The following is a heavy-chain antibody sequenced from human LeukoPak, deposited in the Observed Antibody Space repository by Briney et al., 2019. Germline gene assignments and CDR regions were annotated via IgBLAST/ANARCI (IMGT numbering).Heavy chain of an antibody. CDR1: GFTLSTYW. Sequence: GGSLRLSCATSGFTLSTYWMTWLRQAPGKGLEWVANIKQDGSEKNYVDSVKGRFTISRDNAKSSLYLQMNSLRAEDTAVYYCASFVPDYWGQGTLVTVSS. CDR3: ASFVPDY. CDR2: IKQDGSEK. D-gene: IGHD3-3*01. J-gene: IGHJ4*02. V-gene: IGHV3-7*01.